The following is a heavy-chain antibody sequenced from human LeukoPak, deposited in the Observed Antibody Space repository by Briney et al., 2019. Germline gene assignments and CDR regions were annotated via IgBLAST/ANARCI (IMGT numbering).Heavy chain of an antibody. CDR3: ARAPTSAYYYMDV. Sequence: SETLSLTCTVSGGSISSGSYYWSWIRQPAGKGLEWIGRIYTSGSTNYNPSLKSRVTISVDTSKNQFSLKLSSVTAADTAVYYCARAPTSAYYYMDVWGKGTTVTISS. J-gene: IGHJ6*03. CDR1: GGSISSGSYY. D-gene: IGHD2/OR15-2a*01. CDR2: IYTSGST. V-gene: IGHV4-61*02.